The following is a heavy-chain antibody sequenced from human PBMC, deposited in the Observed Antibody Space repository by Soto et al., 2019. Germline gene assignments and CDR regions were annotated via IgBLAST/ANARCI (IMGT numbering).Heavy chain of an antibody. CDR2: IRGSGDTT. J-gene: IGHJ6*02. CDR3: AKDVWYSPSDGMDV. D-gene: IGHD6-13*01. Sequence: GGSLRLSCAASGFTFSNYAMSWVRQAPGKGLEWVSAIRGSGDTTYYADSVEGRFTISRDNSKNTLYLQMNSLRVEDTAIYYCAKDVWYSPSDGMDVWGQGPTVTVS. CDR1: GFTFSNYA. V-gene: IGHV3-23*01.